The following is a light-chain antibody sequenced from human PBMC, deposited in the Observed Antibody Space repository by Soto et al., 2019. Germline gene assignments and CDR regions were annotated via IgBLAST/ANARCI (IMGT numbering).Light chain of an antibody. CDR1: PDISSW. Sequence: DVQMTQSPSSLSVSVGARVTITCRARPDISSWLVWYQQKPGKAPKLLIYTASTFQSGIPSRFSGTEPWTEFTLANSGLQTDSFAQDECQPDSSFPLYFG. J-gene: IGKJ4*01. CDR3: QPDSSFPLY. CDR2: TAS. V-gene: IGKV1-12*01.